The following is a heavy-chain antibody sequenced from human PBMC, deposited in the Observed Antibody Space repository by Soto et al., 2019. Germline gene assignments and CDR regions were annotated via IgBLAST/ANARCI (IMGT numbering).Heavy chain of an antibody. D-gene: IGHD3-16*01. J-gene: IGHJ4*02. CDR1: GFTFSSYA. CDR2: ISYDGSNK. Sequence: GGSLRLSCAASGFTFSSYAMHWVRQAPGKGLEWVAVISYDGSNKYYADSVKGRFTISRDNSKNTLYLQMNSLRAEDTAVYYCARECLGEMATIGLDYWGQGTLVTVSS. CDR3: ARECLGEMATIGLDY. V-gene: IGHV3-30-3*01.